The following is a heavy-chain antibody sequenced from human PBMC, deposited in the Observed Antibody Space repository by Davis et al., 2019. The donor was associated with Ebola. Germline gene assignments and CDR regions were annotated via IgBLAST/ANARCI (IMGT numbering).Heavy chain of an antibody. CDR1: GDSVSSTNYF. J-gene: IGHJ6*02. CDR3: AKTPGLWGTYRYGMDV. Sequence: SETLSLTCTVSGDSVSSTNYFWDWIRQSPGLGLEWMVTIYDSGRTYYNPSLKSRVTISVDTSKNQFSLKPRSVTAADTAVYYCAKTPGLWGTYRYGMDVWGQGTTVTVSS. V-gene: IGHV4-39*01. CDR2: IYDSGRT. D-gene: IGHD3-16*02.